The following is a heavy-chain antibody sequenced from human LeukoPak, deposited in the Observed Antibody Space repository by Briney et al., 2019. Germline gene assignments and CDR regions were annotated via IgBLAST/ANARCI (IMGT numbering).Heavy chain of an antibody. V-gene: IGHV1-24*01. D-gene: IGHD1-26*01. CDR1: GHSLTKFT. J-gene: IGHJ4*02. CDR2: FDPERGET. Sequence: ASVTVSCKVSGHSLTKFTMEWVRQAPGKGLEWMGGFDPERGETIHAQKFQGRFTMTEDTSTDTAYMELNSLTSEDTAVYYCATGSIVYDFWGQGTLVTVPS. CDR3: ATGSIVYDF.